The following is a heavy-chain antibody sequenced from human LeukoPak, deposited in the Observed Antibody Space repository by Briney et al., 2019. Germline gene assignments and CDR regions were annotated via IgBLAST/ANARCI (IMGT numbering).Heavy chain of an antibody. J-gene: IGHJ3*01. V-gene: IGHV4-30-4*08. CDR3: ARRAARRPRNAFDF. CDR1: GGSLSSGDYS. Sequence: TLSLTCTVSGGSLSSGDYSWSWIRHPPGKGLEWIGYIYYSGNSYYNPSLKSRVTISVDTSKNQFSLKLSSVTAADTAVYYCARRAARRPRNAFDFWGQGTIVTVSS. D-gene: IGHD6-6*01. CDR2: IYYSGNS.